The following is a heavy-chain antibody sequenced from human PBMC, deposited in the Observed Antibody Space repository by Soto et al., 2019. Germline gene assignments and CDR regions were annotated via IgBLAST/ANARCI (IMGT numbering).Heavy chain of an antibody. D-gene: IGHD6-19*01. CDR2: INPNSGGT. Sequence: ASVKVSCKASGYTFTGYYMHWVRQAPGQGLEWMGWINPNSGGTNYAQKFQGWVTMTRDTSISTAYMELSRLRSDDTAVYYCASRGVVAGTYYGMDGWGKGTTVTVSS. J-gene: IGHJ6*04. CDR3: ASRGVVAGTYYGMDG. V-gene: IGHV1-2*04. CDR1: GYTFTGYY.